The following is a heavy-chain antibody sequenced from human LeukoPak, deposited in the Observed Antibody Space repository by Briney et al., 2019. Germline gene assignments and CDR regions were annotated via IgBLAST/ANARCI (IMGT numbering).Heavy chain of an antibody. CDR1: GYSFTSYW. CDR2: IYPDDSDT. CDR3: AIFKHHLRPDY. D-gene: IGHD3-3*01. J-gene: IGHJ4*02. V-gene: IGHV5-51*01. Sequence: GESLKISCKGSGYSFTSYWIGWVRQMPGKGLEWMGIIYPDDSDTRYSPSFQGQATISADKSISTAYLQWSSLKASDTAMYYCAIFKHHLRPDYWGQGTLVTVSS.